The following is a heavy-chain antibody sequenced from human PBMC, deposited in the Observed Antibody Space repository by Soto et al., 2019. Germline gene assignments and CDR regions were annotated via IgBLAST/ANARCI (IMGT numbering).Heavy chain of an antibody. D-gene: IGHD2-15*01. CDR2: IRGFSPYT. Sequence: PWCSLGLSCVACGVRVWSYTMTWARQDPGKGLEWVSAIRGFSPYTFYADSVKGRFTISRDNAKNSLYLQMNSLRAEDTAVYYCARDRGYDAHDYYYNAMDVWGQGTMVTVSS. V-gene: IGHV3-21*01. CDR3: ARDRGYDAHDYYYNAMDV. J-gene: IGHJ6*02. CDR1: GVRVWSYT.